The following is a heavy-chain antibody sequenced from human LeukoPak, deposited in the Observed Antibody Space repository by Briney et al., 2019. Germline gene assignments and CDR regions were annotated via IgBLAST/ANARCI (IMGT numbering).Heavy chain of an antibody. V-gene: IGHV3-9*01. J-gene: IGHJ4*02. CDR1: GFTFDDYA. Sequence: PGGSLRLSCAASGFTFDDYAMNWVRQAPGKGLEWVSGISWNSGSIGYADSVKGRFTISRDNAKNSLYLQMNSLRAEDTALYYCAKGQYYDSSGYPFDYWGQGTLVTVSS. CDR2: ISWNSGSI. CDR3: AKGQYYDSSGYPFDY. D-gene: IGHD3-22*01.